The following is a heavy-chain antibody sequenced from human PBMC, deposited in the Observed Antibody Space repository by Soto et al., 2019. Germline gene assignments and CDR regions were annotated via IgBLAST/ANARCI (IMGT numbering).Heavy chain of an antibody. Sequence: ASVKVSCKASGYTFTSWDVYWVRQAAGQGLEWMGYMNPRSGNTGYEQKFQGRVTMTRDTSISTAYMELSSLTSDDTAVYYCTERSWTGDGLDFCGQGTPVTVYS. J-gene: IGHJ4*01. CDR1: GYTFTSWD. CDR3: TERSWTGDGLDF. CDR2: MNPRSGNT. V-gene: IGHV1-8*01. D-gene: IGHD6-13*01.